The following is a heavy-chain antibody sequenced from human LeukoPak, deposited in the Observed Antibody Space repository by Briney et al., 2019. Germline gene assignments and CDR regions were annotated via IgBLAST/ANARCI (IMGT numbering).Heavy chain of an antibody. V-gene: IGHV3-53*01. CDR2: IYSGGST. CDR1: GFTVSSNY. CDR3: ARDLWPEAKTRT. Sequence: PGGSLRLSCAASGFTVSSNYMSWVRQAPGKGLEWVSVIYSGGSTYYADSVKGRFTISRDNSKNTLYLQMNSRRAEDTAVYYCARDLWPEAKTRTWGQGTLVTVSS. D-gene: IGHD1-26*01. J-gene: IGHJ5*02.